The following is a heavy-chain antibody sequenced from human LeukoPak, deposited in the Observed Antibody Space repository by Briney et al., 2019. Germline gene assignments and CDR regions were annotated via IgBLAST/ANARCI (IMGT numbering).Heavy chain of an antibody. Sequence: PGGSLRLSCAASGFTFSSYWMSWVRQAPGKGLEWVANIKQDGSEKYYVDSVKGRFTISRDNAKNSLYLQMNSLRAEDTAVYYCARDGSDPYYYYGMDVWGQGTTVTVSS. V-gene: IGHV3-7*01. CDR1: GFTFSSYW. CDR3: ARDGSDPYYYYGMDV. CDR2: IKQDGSEK. J-gene: IGHJ6*02.